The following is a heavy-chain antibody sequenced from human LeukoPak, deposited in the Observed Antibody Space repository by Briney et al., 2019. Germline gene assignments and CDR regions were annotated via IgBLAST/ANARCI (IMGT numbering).Heavy chain of an antibody. CDR1: GFTFSSYA. J-gene: IGHJ4*02. D-gene: IGHD2-21*01. CDR3: ARAGSGRSSDYYFDY. Sequence: GRSLRLSCAASGFTFSSYAMHWVRQAPGKGLEWVAVISYDGSNKYHADSVKGRFTISRDNSKNTLYLQMNSLRAEDTAVYYCARAGSGRSSDYYFDYWGQGPWSPSPQ. V-gene: IGHV3-30-3*01. CDR2: ISYDGSNK.